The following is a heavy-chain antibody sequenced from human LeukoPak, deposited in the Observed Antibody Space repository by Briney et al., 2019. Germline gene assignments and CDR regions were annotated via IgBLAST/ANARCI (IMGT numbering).Heavy chain of an antibody. J-gene: IGHJ3*02. V-gene: IGHV1-69*13. Sequence: GASVKVSCKASGGGFTFTSHAISWVRQAPGQGLEWMVGFITIYGSASYAQKFQGRVTITSDESTRTVYMELSSLSPEDSAVHYCAGFFYDNSGDAFDIWGQGTMVSVSS. D-gene: IGHD3-22*01. CDR2: FITIYGSA. CDR1: GGGFTFTSHA. CDR3: AGFFYDNSGDAFDI.